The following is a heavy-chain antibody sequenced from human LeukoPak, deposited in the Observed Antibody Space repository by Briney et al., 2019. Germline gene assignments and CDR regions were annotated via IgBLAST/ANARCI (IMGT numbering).Heavy chain of an antibody. J-gene: IGHJ6*03. D-gene: IGHD1-7*01. CDR1: GYSFTSYW. Sequence: SLKISCKGSGYSFTSYWIGWVRQMPGKGLEWMGIIYPGDSDTRYSPSFQGQVTISADKSISTAYLQWSSLKASDTAMYYCARGDYNWNSRGGDYYYYYMDVWGKGTTVTVSS. V-gene: IGHV5-51*01. CDR3: ARGDYNWNSRGGDYYYYYMDV. CDR2: IYPGDSDT.